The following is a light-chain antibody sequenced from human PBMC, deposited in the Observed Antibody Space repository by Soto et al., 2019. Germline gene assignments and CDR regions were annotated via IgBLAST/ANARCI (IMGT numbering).Light chain of an antibody. CDR3: QQYNNWPPIT. Sequence: DIVMTQSPATLSVSPGERATLSCRASQNINTNLAWYQQKPGQAPRLLVYGAFTRAPGIPARFSGSGSGTEFALTITSLQSGDFAVYYCQQYNNWPPITFGQGTRLEIK. CDR2: GAF. CDR1: QNINTN. J-gene: IGKJ5*01. V-gene: IGKV3-15*01.